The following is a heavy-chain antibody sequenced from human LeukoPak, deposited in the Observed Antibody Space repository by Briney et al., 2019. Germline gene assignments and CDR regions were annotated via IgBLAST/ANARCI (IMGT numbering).Heavy chain of an antibody. CDR2: ISSSSSYI. Sequence: PGGSLRLSCAASGFTFSSYSMNWVRQAPGKGLEWVSSISSSSSYIYYADSVKGRFTISRDNAKNSLYLQMNSLRAEDTAVYYCARDEDNGYYYGSGSYYLVYWGQGTLVTVSS. CDR1: GFTFSSYS. V-gene: IGHV3-21*01. J-gene: IGHJ4*02. CDR3: ARDEDNGYYYGSGSYYLVY. D-gene: IGHD3-10*01.